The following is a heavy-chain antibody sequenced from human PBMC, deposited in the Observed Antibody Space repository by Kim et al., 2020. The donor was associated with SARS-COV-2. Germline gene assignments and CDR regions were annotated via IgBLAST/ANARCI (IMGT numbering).Heavy chain of an antibody. J-gene: IGHJ6*02. CDR2: ISYDGSNK. V-gene: IGHV3-33*05. CDR1: GFTFSSYG. Sequence: GGSLRLSCAASGFTFSSYGLHWVRQAPGKGLEWVAVISYDGSNKYYADSVKGRFTISRDNSKNTLYPQMNSLRAEDTAVYYCARVLGAAAGTYYYYVMDVWGQGTTVTVSS. D-gene: IGHD6-13*01. CDR3: ARVLGAAAGTYYYYVMDV.